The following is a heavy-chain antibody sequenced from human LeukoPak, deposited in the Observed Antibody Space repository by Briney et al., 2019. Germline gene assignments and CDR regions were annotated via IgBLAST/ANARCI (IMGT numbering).Heavy chain of an antibody. CDR2: IYYSGST. J-gene: IGHJ5*02. CDR3: ARVALAAEEWFDP. D-gene: IGHD6-25*01. CDR1: GGSISSGGYY. V-gene: IGHV4-31*03. Sequence: PSETLSLTCTVSGGSISSGGYYWSWIRQHPGKGLEWIGYIYYSGSTYYNPSLKSRITISVDTSKNQFSLKLSSVTAADTAVYYCARVALAAEEWFDPWGQGTLVTVSS.